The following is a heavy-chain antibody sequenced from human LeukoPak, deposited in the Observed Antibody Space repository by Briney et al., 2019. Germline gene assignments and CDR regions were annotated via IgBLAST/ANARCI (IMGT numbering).Heavy chain of an antibody. J-gene: IGHJ4*02. V-gene: IGHV3-49*03. CDR1: GFTFGDYA. CDR3: TRDLRSYYDSSGYFSHY. Sequence: PGRSLRLSCTASGFTFGDYAMSWFRQAPGKGLEWVGLIRSKAYGGTTEYAASVKGRFTISRDDSKSIAYLQMNSLKTEDTAVYYCTRDLRSYYDSSGYFSHYWGQGTLVTVSS. D-gene: IGHD3-22*01. CDR2: IRSKAYGGTT.